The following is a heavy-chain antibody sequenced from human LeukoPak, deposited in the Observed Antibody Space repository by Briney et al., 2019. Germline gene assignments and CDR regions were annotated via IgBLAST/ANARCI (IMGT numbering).Heavy chain of an antibody. V-gene: IGHV4-59*01. Sequence: SETLSLTCTLSGGSFSSYYWSWIRHPPGKGLEWIGYIYYSGSTNYNPSLKSRVTISVDTSKNQFSLKLSSVTATDTAVYYCARAGYSGSDFSVWGKGSTVTVSS. D-gene: IGHD5-12*01. CDR1: GGSFSSYY. CDR2: IYYSGST. J-gene: IGHJ6*04. CDR3: ARAGYSGSDFSV.